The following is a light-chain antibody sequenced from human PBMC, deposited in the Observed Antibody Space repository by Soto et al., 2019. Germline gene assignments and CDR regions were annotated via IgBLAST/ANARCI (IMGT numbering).Light chain of an antibody. CDR1: SSNIGSNT. J-gene: IGLJ2*01. V-gene: IGLV1-44*01. Sequence: QSVLTQPPSASGTPGQRVTISCSGSSSNIGSNTVNWYQQPPGTAPKLLIYSNNQRPSGVPDRFSGSKSGTSASLAISGLQSEDEADYYCAAWDDSLNVVVFVGGTKLTVL. CDR3: AAWDDSLNVVV. CDR2: SNN.